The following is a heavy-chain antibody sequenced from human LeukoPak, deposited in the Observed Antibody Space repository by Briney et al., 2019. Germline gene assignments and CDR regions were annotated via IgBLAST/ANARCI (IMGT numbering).Heavy chain of an antibody. CDR2: IYSGGTT. V-gene: IGHV3-53*01. D-gene: IGHD3-10*01. Sequence: GGSLRLSCAASGFIVSSNYMSWVRQAPGKGLEWVSVIYSGGTTYYADSVKGRFTISRDTSKNTLYLQMNSLRAEDTAVYYCARGLGYYGSGNLADYWGQGTLVTVSS. J-gene: IGHJ4*02. CDR1: GFIVSSNY. CDR3: ARGLGYYGSGNLADY.